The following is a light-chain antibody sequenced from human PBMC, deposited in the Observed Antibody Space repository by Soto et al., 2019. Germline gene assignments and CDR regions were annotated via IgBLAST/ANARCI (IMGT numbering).Light chain of an antibody. CDR3: CSYAGSSTFGVYV. CDR2: EGT. V-gene: IGLV2-23*03. CDR1: SSDVGSYNL. Sequence: QSALTQPASVSGSPGQSITISCTGTSSDVGSYNLVSWYQQHPGKAPKLMIYEGTQRPSGVSNRFSGSKSGNTASLTISGLQAEDEADYYCCSYAGSSTFGVYVLGTGTKLTVL. J-gene: IGLJ1*01.